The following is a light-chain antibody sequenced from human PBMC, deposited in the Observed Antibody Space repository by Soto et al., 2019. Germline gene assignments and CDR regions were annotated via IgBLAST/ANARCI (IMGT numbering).Light chain of an antibody. CDR1: QSISKY. CDR3: QQSDSTPPWT. V-gene: IGKV1-39*01. CDR2: ATS. J-gene: IGKJ1*01. Sequence: DLQMTQSPSSLSASVGDRVTITCRASQSISKYLSWFQQKPGKAPKLLIYATSSLQSGVPSRFSGSGSGTDFTLTISSLQPEEFATYYCQQSDSTPPWTFGLRTKVEIK.